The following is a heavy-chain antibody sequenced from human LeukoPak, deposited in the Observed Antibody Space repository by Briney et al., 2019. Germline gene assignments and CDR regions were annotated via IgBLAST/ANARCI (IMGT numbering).Heavy chain of an antibody. CDR1: GFTFSSYA. CDR2: ISDSGGST. CDR3: AREGRGGPYFDY. D-gene: IGHD4-23*01. Sequence: GGSLRLSCAASGFTFSSYAMSWVRPAPGKGLEWVSAISDSGGSTYYADSVKGRFTISRDNSKNTLYLQMNSLRAEDTAVYYCAREGRGGPYFDYWGQGTLVTVSS. V-gene: IGHV3-23*01. J-gene: IGHJ4*02.